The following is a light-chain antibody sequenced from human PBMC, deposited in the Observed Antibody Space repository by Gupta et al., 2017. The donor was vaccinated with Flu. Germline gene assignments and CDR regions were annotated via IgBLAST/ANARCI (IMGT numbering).Light chain of an antibody. V-gene: IGLV1-51*01. CDR1: RSNIGNYD. CDR3: ATFDAGPSPGAV. Sequence: QSVWTQPPSVSAAAGQKVTFSCSGSRSNIGNYDVSWYQQVPGAAPKLLIYDNDERPSGIPDRFSAFKSGTSATLAITGLQAGDEATYYCATFDAGPSPGAVFGGGTKVTVL. CDR2: DND. J-gene: IGLJ3*02.